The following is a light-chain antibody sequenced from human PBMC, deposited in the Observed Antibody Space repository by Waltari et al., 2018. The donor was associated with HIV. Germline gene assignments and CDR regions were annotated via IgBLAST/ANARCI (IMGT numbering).Light chain of an antibody. CDR2: KDI. Sequence: SYELPQPPSVSVSPGQTARITCSGDALPRHYAYWYQQKPGQAPILVIYKDIERPSEIPERFSGSSSGTTVTLTISGVQAEDEADYYCQSVDSSGTYLWVFGGGTKLTVL. V-gene: IGLV3-25*03. CDR3: QSVDSSGTYLWV. J-gene: IGLJ3*02. CDR1: ALPRHY.